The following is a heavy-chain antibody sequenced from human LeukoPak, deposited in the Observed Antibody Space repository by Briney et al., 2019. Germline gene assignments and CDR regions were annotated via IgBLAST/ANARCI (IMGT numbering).Heavy chain of an antibody. CDR2: IYYSGST. J-gene: IGHJ4*02. Sequence: SSETLSLTCTVSGGSISSYYWSWIRQPPGKGLEWIGYIYYSGSTNYNPSLKSRVTISVDTSKNQFSLKLSSVTAADTAVYYCARDPIFGVVPPCWGQGTLVTVSS. CDR3: ARDPIFGVVPPC. D-gene: IGHD3-3*01. V-gene: IGHV4-59*01. CDR1: GGSISSYY.